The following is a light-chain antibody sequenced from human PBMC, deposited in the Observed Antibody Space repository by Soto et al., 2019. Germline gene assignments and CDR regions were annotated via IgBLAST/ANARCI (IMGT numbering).Light chain of an antibody. CDR1: QSVSSSY. CDR3: QQYNTWPLTWT. Sequence: EIVLTQSPGTLSLSPGERATLSCRASQSVSSSYLAWYQQKPGQAPRLLIYGASTRATGIAARFSGSGSGTEFTLTISSLQSEDFAVYYCQQYNTWPLTWTFGQGTKVDIK. CDR2: GAS. V-gene: IGKV3-15*01. J-gene: IGKJ1*01.